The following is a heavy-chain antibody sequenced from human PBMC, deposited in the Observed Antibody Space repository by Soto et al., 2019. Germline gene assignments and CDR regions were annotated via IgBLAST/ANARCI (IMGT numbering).Heavy chain of an antibody. CDR1: GFTFSSYW. Sequence: GGSLRLSCAASGFTFSSYWMHWVRQAPGKGLVWVSRINSDGSSTSYADSVKGRFTISRDNAKNTLYLQMNSLRAEDTAVYYCLRKSLVVAAATREDYWGQXTLVTVSS. CDR2: INSDGSST. V-gene: IGHV3-74*01. CDR3: LRKSLVVAAATREDY. D-gene: IGHD2-15*01. J-gene: IGHJ4*02.